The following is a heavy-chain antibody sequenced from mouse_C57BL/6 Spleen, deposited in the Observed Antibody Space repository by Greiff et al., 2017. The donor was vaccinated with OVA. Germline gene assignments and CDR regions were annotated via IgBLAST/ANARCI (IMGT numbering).Heavy chain of an antibody. Sequence: VHVKQSGPELVKPGASVKISCKASGYSFTGYYMNWVKQSPEKSLEWIGEINPSTGGTTYNQKFKAKATLTVDKSSSTAYMQLKSLTSEDSAVYYCARSPIYYYGSSYYFDYWGQGTTLTVSS. CDR2: INPSTGGT. V-gene: IGHV1-42*01. CDR3: ARSPIYYYGSSYYFDY. J-gene: IGHJ2*01. D-gene: IGHD1-1*01. CDR1: GYSFTGYY.